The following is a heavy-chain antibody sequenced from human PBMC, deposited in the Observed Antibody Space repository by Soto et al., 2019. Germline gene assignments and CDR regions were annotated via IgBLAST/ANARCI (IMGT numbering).Heavy chain of an antibody. CDR2: IYYSGST. J-gene: IGHJ4*02. V-gene: IGHV4-39*01. D-gene: IGHD4-17*01. CDR3: ARVYGDADFDY. CDR1: GGSISSSSYH. Sequence: XETLSLTCTVSGGSISSSSYHCGWIRQPPGKGLEWVGNIYYSGSTHYNPSLKSRVTISVDTSKNQFSLKLSSVTAADTAVYYCARVYGDADFDYWGQGTLVTVSS.